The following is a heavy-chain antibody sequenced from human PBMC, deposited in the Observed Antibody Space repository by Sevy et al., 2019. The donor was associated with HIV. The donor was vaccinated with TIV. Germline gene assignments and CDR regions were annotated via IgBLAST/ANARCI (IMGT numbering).Heavy chain of an antibody. CDR1: GGTFSSYG. J-gene: IGHJ4*02. D-gene: IGHD6-19*01. CDR2: IILILGTV. Sequence: ASVKVSCKASGGTFSSYGISWVRQSPGQGLEWMGGIILILGTVNYAQKFQGRVTITADESTKTDYMKLSSLRSEDTAGYYCARGGGNGWYYFDYWGQETLVTISS. V-gene: IGHV1-69*13. CDR3: ARGGGNGWYYFDY.